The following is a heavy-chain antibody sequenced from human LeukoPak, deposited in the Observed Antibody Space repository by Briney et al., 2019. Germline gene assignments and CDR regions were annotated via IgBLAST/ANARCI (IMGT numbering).Heavy chain of an antibody. CDR3: AKPYYYDSSGYYRGHGMDV. Sequence: TGGSLRLSCAASGFTFSSYAMSWVRQAPGKGLEWVSAIRGSGGSTYYADSVKGRFTISRDNSKNTLYLQMNSLRAEDTAVYYCAKPYYYDSSGYYRGHGMDVWGQGTTVTVSS. V-gene: IGHV3-23*01. CDR1: GFTFSSYA. CDR2: IRGSGGST. J-gene: IGHJ6*02. D-gene: IGHD3-22*01.